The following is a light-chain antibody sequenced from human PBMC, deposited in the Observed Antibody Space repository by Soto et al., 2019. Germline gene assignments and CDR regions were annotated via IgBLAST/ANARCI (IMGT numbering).Light chain of an antibody. CDR1: QSVSSN. J-gene: IGKJ1*01. CDR3: QQYNNWWT. Sequence: EIVMTQSPATLSVSPGERATLSCRASQSVSSNLAWYQQKPGQAPRLLIYGASTRATGIPARFSGSGSGTEFTLTISSLQSEDFAVYHCQQYNNWWTFGQGTKVEIK. V-gene: IGKV3D-15*01. CDR2: GAS.